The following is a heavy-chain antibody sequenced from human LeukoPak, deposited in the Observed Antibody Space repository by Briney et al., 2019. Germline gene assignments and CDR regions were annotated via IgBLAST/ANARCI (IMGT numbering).Heavy chain of an antibody. J-gene: IGHJ4*02. CDR2: ISSSSSYI. V-gene: IGHV3-21*01. CDR3: ARERPNNYYDSSGYYRDY. Sequence: GGSLRLSCAASGFTFSSYSMNWVRQAPGKGLEWVSSISSSSSYIYYADSVKGRFTISRDNAKNSLYLQMNSLRAEDTAVYYCARERPNNYYDSSGYYRDYWGQGTLVTVSS. CDR1: GFTFSSYS. D-gene: IGHD3-22*01.